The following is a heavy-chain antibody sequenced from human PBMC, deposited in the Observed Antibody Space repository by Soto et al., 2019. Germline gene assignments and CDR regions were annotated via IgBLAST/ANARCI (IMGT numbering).Heavy chain of an antibody. CDR2: TRNKANRYTT. CDR3: VRTSHYGSGTWNFDF. V-gene: IGHV3-72*01. J-gene: IGHJ4*02. CDR1: GFTLSDNY. D-gene: IGHD3-10*01. Sequence: EVQLVESGGGLVQPGGSLRLSCAGSGFTLSDNYMDWVRQAPGKGLEWVGRTRNKANRYTTEYAASVKGRFTVSRDESMKSLHQQMNSLKTEDTAVYYCVRTSHYGSGTWNFDFWGQGTVVTVSS.